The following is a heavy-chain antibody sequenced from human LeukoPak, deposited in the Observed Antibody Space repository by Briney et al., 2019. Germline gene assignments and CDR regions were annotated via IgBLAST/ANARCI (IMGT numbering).Heavy chain of an antibody. CDR2: IYHSVST. CDR1: GYSINRGYY. CDR3: ARVTQQQLTDAFNI. Sequence: PSETLSLTCTVSGYSINRGYYWGWIRQPPGMGLEWIGSIYHSVSTYYNPSLETRVTISVDTSKNQFFLKLSSATAADTAVYYCARVTQQQLTDAFNIWGQGTMVTVSS. J-gene: IGHJ3*02. D-gene: IGHD6-13*01. V-gene: IGHV4-38-2*02.